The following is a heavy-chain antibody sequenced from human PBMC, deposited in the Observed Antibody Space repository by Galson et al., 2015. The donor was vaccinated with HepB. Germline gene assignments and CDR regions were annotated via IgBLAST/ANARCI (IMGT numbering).Heavy chain of an antibody. J-gene: IGHJ6*02. CDR3: GKDPVRASYRPYGMDV. CDR1: GFTFGSYA. Sequence: SLRLSCAASGFTFGSYAMSWVRQAPGKGLEWVSSISGRGGNTYYADSVKGRFTISRDNSKKMLYLQMNSLRGEDTALYYCGKDPVRASYRPYGMDVWGQGTTVAVSS. V-gene: IGHV3-23*01. D-gene: IGHD5-18*01. CDR2: ISGRGGNT.